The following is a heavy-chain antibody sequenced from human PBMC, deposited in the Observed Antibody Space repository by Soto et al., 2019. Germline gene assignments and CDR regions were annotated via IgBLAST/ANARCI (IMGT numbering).Heavy chain of an antibody. CDR3: ARDRRGVLDP. Sequence: ELQLLGSGGGFIQPGGSLRLSCAASGFTFSDYDMSWVRQAPGKGLAWVSAISGSGRSTYYADSVKGRFTISRDNSKNTLYLQMNGLRAEDTAVYYCARDRRGVLDPWGQGIPVTVSS. V-gene: IGHV3-23*01. J-gene: IGHJ5*02. CDR2: ISGSGRST. CDR1: GFTFSDYD.